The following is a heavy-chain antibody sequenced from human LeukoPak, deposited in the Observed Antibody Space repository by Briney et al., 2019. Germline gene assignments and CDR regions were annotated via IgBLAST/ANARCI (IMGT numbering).Heavy chain of an antibody. CDR3: ARGGEIAAGISSAFDY. CDR2: VVPMFGTP. V-gene: IGHV1-69*05. CDR1: GGIFSRYS. Sequence: SVKVSCKASGGIFSRYSISWVRQAPGQGLEWMGGVVPMFGTPNYAQKFQGRVTITTDGSTTTSYMELSNLKSEDTAVYYCARGGEIAAGISSAFDYWGQGTLVTVSS. D-gene: IGHD6-13*01. J-gene: IGHJ4*02.